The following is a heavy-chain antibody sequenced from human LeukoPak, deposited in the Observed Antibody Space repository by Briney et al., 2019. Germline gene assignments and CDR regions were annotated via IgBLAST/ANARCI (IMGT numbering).Heavy chain of an antibody. J-gene: IGHJ4*02. CDR1: GGSISSSSYY. D-gene: IGHD3-22*01. V-gene: IGHV4-39*07. CDR2: IYHSGST. CDR3: ARGGSYYDSSGYYYVPLDY. Sequence: SETLSLTCTVSGGSISSSSYYWGWIRQPPGKGLEWIGYIYHSGSTYYNPSLKSRVTISVDRSKNQFSLKLSSVTAADTAVYYCARGGSYYDSSGYYYVPLDYWGQGTLVTVSS.